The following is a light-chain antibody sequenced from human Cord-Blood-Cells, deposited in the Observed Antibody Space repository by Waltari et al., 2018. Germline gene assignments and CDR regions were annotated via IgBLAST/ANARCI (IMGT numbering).Light chain of an antibody. Sequence: QSALTQPASVSGSPGQSITISCTGTSSDVGSYNLVSWYQQHPDKAPKLMIYEGSKRPSGVSNLFSGSKSGNTASLTISGLQAEDEADYYCCSYAGSSTFVVVGGGTKLTVL. V-gene: IGLV2-23*03. CDR1: SSDVGSYNL. CDR3: CSYAGSSTFVV. CDR2: EGS. J-gene: IGLJ2*01.